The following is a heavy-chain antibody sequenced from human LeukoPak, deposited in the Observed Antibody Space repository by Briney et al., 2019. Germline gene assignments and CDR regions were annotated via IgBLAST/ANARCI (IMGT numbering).Heavy chain of an antibody. J-gene: IGHJ6*03. Sequence: SETLSLTCAVYGGSFSGYYWSWIRQPPGKGLEWIGEINHSGSTNYNPSLKSRVTISVDTSKNQFSLKLSSVTAADTAVYYCARGGRGYSYGCKDYYYYYYMDVWGKGTTVTVSS. V-gene: IGHV4-34*01. CDR2: INHSGST. CDR1: GGSFSGYY. CDR3: ARGGRGYSYGCKDYYYYYYMDV. D-gene: IGHD5-18*01.